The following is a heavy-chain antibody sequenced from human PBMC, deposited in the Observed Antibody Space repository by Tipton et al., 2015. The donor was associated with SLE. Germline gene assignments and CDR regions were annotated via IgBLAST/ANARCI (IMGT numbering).Heavy chain of an antibody. J-gene: IGHJ2*01. Sequence: SLRLSCAASGFTVSSNYMSWVRQAPGEGLEWVSVIYSGGSTYYADSEKGRFTISRDNSKHTLYLQMNSLRAEDAAVYYCARVGYCSGGSCLYWYFDLWGRGTLVTVSS. CDR1: GFTVSSNY. CDR2: IYSGGST. V-gene: IGHV3-53*05. CDR3: ARVGYCSGGSCLYWYFDL. D-gene: IGHD2-15*01.